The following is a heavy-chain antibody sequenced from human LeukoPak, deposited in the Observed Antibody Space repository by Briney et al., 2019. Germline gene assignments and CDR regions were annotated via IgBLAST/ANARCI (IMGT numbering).Heavy chain of an antibody. J-gene: IGHJ5*02. CDR1: GYTFSGYH. V-gene: IGHV1-2*02. Sequence: GASVKVSCKASGYTFSGYHIHWVRQAPGQGLEWMGLIKPDSGDTNYAQNFRGRVTMTRDTSITTAYMELNRLTSDDTAVYYCVRDRPHNWFDPWGQGTLVTVSS. CDR2: IKPDSGDT. CDR3: VRDRPHNWFDP.